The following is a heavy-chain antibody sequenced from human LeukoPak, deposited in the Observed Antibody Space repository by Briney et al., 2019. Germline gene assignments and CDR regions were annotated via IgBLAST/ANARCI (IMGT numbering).Heavy chain of an antibody. V-gene: IGHV3-64*01. J-gene: IGHJ4*02. CDR1: GFTFSSYA. Sequence: PGGSLRLSCAASGFTFSSYAMHWVRQAPGKGLEYVSAISSNGGSTYYANSVKGRFTISRDNSKNTLYLQMGSLRAEDMAVYYCARDFDTTLGYWGQGTLVTVSS. D-gene: IGHD1-26*01. CDR2: ISSNGGST. CDR3: ARDFDTTLGY.